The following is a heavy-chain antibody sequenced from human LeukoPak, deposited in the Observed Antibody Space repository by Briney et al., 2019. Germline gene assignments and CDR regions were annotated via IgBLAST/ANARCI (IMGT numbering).Heavy chain of an antibody. CDR1: GYIFTTYW. J-gene: IGHJ2*01. V-gene: IGHV5-51*01. Sequence: KISCKGSGYIFTTYWIGWVRQMPGKGLEWMGIIYPGDSDTRYSPSFQGQVTISADKSINTAYLQWSSLKASDTAMYYCARLEFGWYYLYWFFDLWGRGTLVTVSS. CDR2: IYPGDSDT. D-gene: IGHD6-19*01. CDR3: ARLEFGWYYLYWFFDL.